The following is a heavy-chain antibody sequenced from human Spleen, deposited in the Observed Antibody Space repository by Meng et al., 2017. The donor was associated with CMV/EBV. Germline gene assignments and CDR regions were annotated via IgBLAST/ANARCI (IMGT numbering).Heavy chain of an antibody. J-gene: IGHJ4*02. Sequence: KASGGPFSAYALTWVRQAPGHGLEWMGGIIPIFGAANYAQKFQGRVTIITDESTSTAYMELSSLRSEDTAVYYCARGSIVGASYYFDYWGQGTLVTVSS. V-gene: IGHV1-69*05. CDR1: GGPFSAYA. CDR2: IIPIFGAA. D-gene: IGHD1-26*01. CDR3: ARGSIVGASYYFDY.